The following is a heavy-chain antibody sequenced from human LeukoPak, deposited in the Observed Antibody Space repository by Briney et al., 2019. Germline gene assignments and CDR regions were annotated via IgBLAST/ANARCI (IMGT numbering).Heavy chain of an antibody. J-gene: IGHJ4*02. CDR3: AYHTSPSY. CDR2: INHSGST. CDR1: GGSFSGYY. Sequence: SETLSLTCAVYGGSFSGYYWSWIRQPPGKGLEWIGEINHSGSTNYNPSLKSRVTISVDTSKNQFSLKLSSVTAADTAVYYCAYHTSPSYWGQGTLVTVSS. D-gene: IGHD1-26*01. V-gene: IGHV4-34*01.